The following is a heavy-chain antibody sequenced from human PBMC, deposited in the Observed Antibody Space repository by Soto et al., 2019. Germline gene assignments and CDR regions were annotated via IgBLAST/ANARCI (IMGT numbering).Heavy chain of an antibody. CDR3: ATVNTMAAAGTRVSYYYGMDV. J-gene: IGHJ6*02. CDR1: GYTLTELS. Sequence: ASVKVSCKVSGYTLTELSMHWARQAPGKGFEWMGGFDPEDGETTYAQKFQGRVTMTEDTSTDTAYMELSSLRSEDTAVYYCATVNTMAAAGTRVSYYYGMDVWG. CDR2: FDPEDGET. D-gene: IGHD6-13*01. V-gene: IGHV1-24*01.